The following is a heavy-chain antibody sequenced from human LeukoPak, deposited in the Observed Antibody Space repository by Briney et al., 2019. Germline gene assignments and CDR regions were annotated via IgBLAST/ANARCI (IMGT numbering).Heavy chain of an antibody. CDR3: ARRPGYSSSWTIDY. V-gene: IGHV5-51*01. J-gene: IGHJ4*02. CDR2: IYPGESDT. CDR1: GYTFTSYL. Sequence: GESLKISCKASGYTFTSYLVGWVRQMPGKGLEWMGIIYPGESDTRYIPSFQGQVTISADKSISTPYLQWSSLKASDTAMYYCARRPGYSSSWTIDYWGQGTLVTVSS. D-gene: IGHD6-13*01.